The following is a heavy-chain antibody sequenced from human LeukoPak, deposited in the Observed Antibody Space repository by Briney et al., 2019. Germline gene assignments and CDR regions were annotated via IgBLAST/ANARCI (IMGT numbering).Heavy chain of an antibody. CDR1: GASLSGYY. CDR2: ISHSGSS. D-gene: IGHD3-10*01. Sequence: SETLSLTCEGSGASLSGYYWSWIRQAPGKGLDWIGEISHSGSSNYNPSLKSRVPISAHPSKHQYSLKLTSVIGADTAVYFCARDGWSSGSYWCYWGQETLVTVSA. V-gene: IGHV4-34*01. CDR3: ARDGWSSGSYWCY. J-gene: IGHJ4*02.